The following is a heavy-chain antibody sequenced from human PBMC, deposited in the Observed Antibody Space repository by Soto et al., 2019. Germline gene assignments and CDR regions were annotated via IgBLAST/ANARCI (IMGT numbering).Heavy chain of an antibody. CDR1: GYTFTSYG. V-gene: IGHV1-18*01. CDR3: ARDHGYSSSWYYCYGMDV. CDR2: ISAYNGNT. J-gene: IGHJ6*02. Sequence: QVQLVQSGAEVKKPGASVKLSCKASGYTFTSYGISWVRQAPGQGLEWMGWISAYNGNTNYAQKLQGRVTMTTDTSTSTAYRELRSLSSDDTAVYYCARDHGYSSSWYYCYGMDVWGQGTTVTVSS. D-gene: IGHD6-13*01.